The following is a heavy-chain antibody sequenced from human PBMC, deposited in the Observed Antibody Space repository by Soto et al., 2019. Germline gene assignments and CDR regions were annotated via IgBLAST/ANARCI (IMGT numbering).Heavy chain of an antibody. J-gene: IGHJ6*02. CDR2: IVVGSGNT. Sequence: ALVKVSCKASGFTFTSSAVQWVRQARGQRLEWIGWIVVGSGNTNYAQKFQGRVTITADKSTSTAYMELSSLRSEDTAVYYCARDRLERRVFLGAYDYYYYYYGMDVWGQGTTVTVSS. CDR1: GFTFTSSA. V-gene: IGHV1-58*01. CDR3: ARDRLERRVFLGAYDYYYYYYGMDV. D-gene: IGHD1-1*01.